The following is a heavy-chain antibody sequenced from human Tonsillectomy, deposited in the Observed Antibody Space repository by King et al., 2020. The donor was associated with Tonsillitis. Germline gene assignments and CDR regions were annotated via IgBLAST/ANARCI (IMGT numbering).Heavy chain of an antibody. CDR2: MNPDGSAK. J-gene: IGHJ1*01. V-gene: IGHV3-7*03. CDR3: AKWSCHRDGLCYTALES. D-gene: IGHD2-8*01. CDR1: GFSFSAYW. Sequence: VQLVESGGGLVKPGGSLRLSCAASGFSFSAYWMSWVRQTPEKGLEWVASMNPDGSAKNYADAVQGRFTISRDKAQNSLYVEMSSLRAEDTAVYYFAKWSCHRDGLCYTALESWGQGTLVTVSS.